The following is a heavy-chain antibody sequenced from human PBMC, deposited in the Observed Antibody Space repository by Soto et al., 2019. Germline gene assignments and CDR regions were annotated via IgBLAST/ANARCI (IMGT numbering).Heavy chain of an antibody. CDR1: GYTFINYG. CDR3: ATERYSLDIVLVPAARGWFDP. D-gene: IGHD2-2*03. J-gene: IGHJ5*02. CDR2: IIPVFGTA. Sequence: KISCKGSGYTFINYGVTWVRRAPGQGLEWMGGIIPVFGTAHYAQKFQGRLTISADESSRTAYMELSSLRSEDTAVYYCATERYSLDIVLVPAARGWFDPWGQGTLVTVSS. V-gene: IGHV1-69*01.